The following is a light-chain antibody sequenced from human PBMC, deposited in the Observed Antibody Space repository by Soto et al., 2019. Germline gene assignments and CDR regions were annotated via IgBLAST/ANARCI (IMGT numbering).Light chain of an antibody. CDR2: EVS. CDR3: SSYTSSSTLEGV. CDR1: SSDVGGYNY. V-gene: IGLV2-14*01. Sequence: QSVLTQPASVSGSPGQSITISCTGTSSDVGGYNYVSWYQQHPGKAPNLMIYEVSNRPSGVSNRFSGSKSGNTASLTISGLQAEDEADYYCSSYTSSSTLEGVFGTGTKVTVL. J-gene: IGLJ1*01.